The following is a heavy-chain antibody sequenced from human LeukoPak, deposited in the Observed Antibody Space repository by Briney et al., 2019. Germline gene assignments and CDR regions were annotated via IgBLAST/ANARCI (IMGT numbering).Heavy chain of an antibody. CDR3: AKSGSYGYYYYYYMDV. V-gene: IGHV3-30*02. CDR2: IRYDGSNK. J-gene: IGHJ6*03. D-gene: IGHD5-18*01. Sequence: GGSLRLSCAASGFTFSSYGMHWVRQAPGKGLEWVAFIRYDGSNKYYADSVKGRFTISRDNSKNTLYLHMNSLRAEDTAVYYCAKSGSYGYYYYYYMDVWGKGTTVTISS. CDR1: GFTFSSYG.